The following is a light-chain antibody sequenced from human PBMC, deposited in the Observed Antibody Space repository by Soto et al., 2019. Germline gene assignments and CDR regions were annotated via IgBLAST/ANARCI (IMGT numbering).Light chain of an antibody. CDR2: GNN. CDR3: QSYDSSLSGYV. V-gene: IGLV1-40*01. J-gene: IGLJ1*01. Sequence: QSALTQPPSVSGAPGQRVTISCTGSSSNIGAGYDVHWYQHLPGTAPKLLIYGNNNRPSGVPDRFSGSKSGTSASLTITGLQAEDEAHYCCQSYDSSLSGYVFGTGTKVTVL. CDR1: SSNIGAGYD.